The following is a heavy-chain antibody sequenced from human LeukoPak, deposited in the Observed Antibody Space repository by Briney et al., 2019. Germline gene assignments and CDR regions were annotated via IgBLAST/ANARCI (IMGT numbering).Heavy chain of an antibody. Sequence: PGGSLRFSCAASGFTFSSYAMHWVRQAPGKGLEWVAVISYDGSNKYYADSVKGRFTISRDNSKNTLYLQMNSLRAEDTAVYYCARGPYYDILTGPDYWGQGTLVTVSS. CDR1: GFTFSSYA. CDR2: ISYDGSNK. D-gene: IGHD3-9*01. J-gene: IGHJ4*02. V-gene: IGHV3-30*04. CDR3: ARGPYYDILTGPDY.